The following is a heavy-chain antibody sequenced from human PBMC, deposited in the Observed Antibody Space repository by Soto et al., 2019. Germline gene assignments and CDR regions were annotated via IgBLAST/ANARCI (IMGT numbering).Heavy chain of an antibody. V-gene: IGHV1-18*01. D-gene: IGHD2-15*01. J-gene: IGHJ6*03. CDR2: ISAYNGNT. CDR3: ARVSPWDIVVVVAAKYYYYYMDV. CDR1: GYTFTSYG. Sequence: ASVKVSCKASGYTFTSYGISWVRQAPGQGLEWMGWISAYNGNTNYAQKLQGRVTMTTDTSTSTAYMELRSLRSDDTAVYYCARVSPWDIVVVVAAKYYYYYMDVWGKGTTVTVSS.